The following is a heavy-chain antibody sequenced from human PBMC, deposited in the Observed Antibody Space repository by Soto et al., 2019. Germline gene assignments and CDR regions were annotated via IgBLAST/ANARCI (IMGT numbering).Heavy chain of an antibody. CDR3: ARSSSGWLFDF. CDR2: IHYSGGT. D-gene: IGHD6-19*01. J-gene: IGHJ4*02. Sequence: PSETLSLTCTVSGDSISSYYWSWIRQFPGKGLEWIGYIHYSGGTNYNSSLKSRVTISVDTSKNQFSLKLSSVTAADTAVYYCARSSSGWLFDFWGQGTLVTVS. V-gene: IGHV4-59*08. CDR1: GDSISSYY.